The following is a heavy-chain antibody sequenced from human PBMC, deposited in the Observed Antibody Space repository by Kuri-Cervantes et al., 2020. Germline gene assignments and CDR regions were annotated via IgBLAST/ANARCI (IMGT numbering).Heavy chain of an antibody. V-gene: IGHV3-7*01. CDR1: GFTFSSYW. Sequence: GESLKISCAASGFTFSSYWMSWVRQAPGKGPEWVANIKEDGNEKYYVDSVKGRFTISRDNAKNSLYLQMNSLRAEDTAVHYCARHSSYGGYDVFIDFWGQETLVTVSS. CDR3: ARHSSYGGYDVFIDF. D-gene: IGHD5-12*01. J-gene: IGHJ4*02. CDR2: IKEDGNEK.